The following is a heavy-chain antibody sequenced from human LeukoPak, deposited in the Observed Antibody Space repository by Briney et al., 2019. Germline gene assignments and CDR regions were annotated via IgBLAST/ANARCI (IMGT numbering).Heavy chain of an antibody. V-gene: IGHV4-34*01. CDR2: ITHSGST. D-gene: IGHD3-10*01. Sequence: SETLSLTCAVYGGSFSGYYWSWIRQPPGKWLEWIGEITHSGSTNYNPSLKSRVTISVDTSKNQFSLKLSSVTAADTAVYYCARDHRSGSYYNRQGRFDPWGQGILVTVSS. J-gene: IGHJ5*02. CDR1: GGSFSGYY. CDR3: ARDHRSGSYYNRQGRFDP.